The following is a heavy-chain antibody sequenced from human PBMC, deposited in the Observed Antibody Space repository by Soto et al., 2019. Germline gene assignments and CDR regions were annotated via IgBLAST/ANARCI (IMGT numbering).Heavy chain of an antibody. J-gene: IGHJ6*02. D-gene: IGHD3-22*01. CDR2: IIPIFGTA. Sequence: AVKVSCKACGGTFSSYAISWVRQAAGQGVEWMGGIIPIFGTANYAQKFQGRVTITADESTSTAYMELSSLRSEDTAVYYCARGQMMVNPTPYYYGMDVWGQGTTATVSS. CDR1: GGTFSSYA. CDR3: ARGQMMVNPTPYYYGMDV. V-gene: IGHV1-69*13.